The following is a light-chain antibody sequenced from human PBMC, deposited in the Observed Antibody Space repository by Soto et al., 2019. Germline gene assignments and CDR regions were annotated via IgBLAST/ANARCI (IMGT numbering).Light chain of an antibody. J-gene: IGKJ2*01. CDR2: GAS. CDR3: QQYGSSPYT. Sequence: ETVLTQSPGTLSLSPGERATLSCRASQSVSSSQLAWYHQKPGQAPRLLIYGASSRATGVPDRFSGSGSGTDFALSISRLEPEDFAVYYCQQYGSSPYTFGQGTKLEIK. CDR1: QSVSSSQ. V-gene: IGKV3-20*01.